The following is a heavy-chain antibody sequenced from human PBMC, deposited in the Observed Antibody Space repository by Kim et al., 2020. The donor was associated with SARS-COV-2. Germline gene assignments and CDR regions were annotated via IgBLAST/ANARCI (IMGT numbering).Heavy chain of an antibody. Sequence: SETLSLTCTVSGGSISSYYWRWIRQPAGKGLEWIGRIYTSGSTNYNPSLKSRVTMSVDTSKNQFSLKLSSVTAADTAVYYCARDLSGYSSSSVGSYFDYWGQGTLVTVSS. CDR3: ARDLSGYSSSSVGSYFDY. CDR1: GGSISSYY. J-gene: IGHJ4*02. CDR2: IYTSGST. V-gene: IGHV4-4*07. D-gene: IGHD6-6*01.